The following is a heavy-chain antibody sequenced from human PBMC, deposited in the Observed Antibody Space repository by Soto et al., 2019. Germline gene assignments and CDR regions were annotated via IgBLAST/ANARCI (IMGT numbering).Heavy chain of an antibody. CDR1: GFTFSSYS. CDR3: ARDQPYSSSWLYFDY. Sequence: GGSLRLSFVSSGFTFSSYSLNRVRQAPGKGLEWVSSISSSSSYIYYADSVKGRFTISRDNAKNSLYLQMNSLRAEDTAVYYCARDQPYSSSWLYFDYWGQGT. J-gene: IGHJ4*02. CDR2: ISSSSSYI. D-gene: IGHD6-13*01. V-gene: IGHV3-21*01.